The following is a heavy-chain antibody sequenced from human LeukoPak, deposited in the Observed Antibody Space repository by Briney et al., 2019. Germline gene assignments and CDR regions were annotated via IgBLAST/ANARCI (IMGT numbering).Heavy chain of an antibody. CDR1: GGTFSSYA. D-gene: IGHD4-23*01. V-gene: IGHV1-69*06. J-gene: IGHJ6*02. CDR3: ARDVTVVTRVDYYYYGMDV. CDR2: IIPIFGTA. Sequence: SVKVSCKASGGTFSSYAISWVRQAPGQGLEWMGGIIPIFGTANYAQKFQGRVTITADKSTSTAYMELSSLRSEDTAVYYCARDVTVVTRVDYYYYGMDVWGQGTTVTVSS.